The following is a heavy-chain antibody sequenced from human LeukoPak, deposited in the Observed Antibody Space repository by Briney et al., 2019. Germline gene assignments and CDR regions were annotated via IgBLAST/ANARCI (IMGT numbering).Heavy chain of an antibody. V-gene: IGHV3-48*04. CDR2: ICVCSNSI. J-gene: IGHJ4*02. CDR3: ARLKSGYEAY. Sequence: PGGSLRVSCAASRFTFRTFALHWLRPAPGKGVEGVSYICVCSNSIQLPESLQGRFTTSRDNAKNSLYLQMTSLRAEDTAVYYCARLKSGYEAYWGQGVLVTVSS. CDR1: RFTFRTFA. D-gene: IGHD3-3*01.